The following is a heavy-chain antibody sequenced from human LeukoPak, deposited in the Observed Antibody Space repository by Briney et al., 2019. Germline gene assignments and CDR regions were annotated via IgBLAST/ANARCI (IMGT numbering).Heavy chain of an antibody. CDR1: GGSFSGYY. V-gene: IGHV4-34*01. J-gene: IGHJ4*02. D-gene: IGHD3-10*01. CDR2: INHSGST. CDR3: ARVRLMGLFDY. Sequence: SETLSLTCAVYGGSFSGYYWSWIRQPPGKGLEWIGEINHSGSTNYNPSLKSRVTISVDTSKNQFSLKLSSVTAADTAVYYCARVRLMGLFDYWGQGTLVTVSS.